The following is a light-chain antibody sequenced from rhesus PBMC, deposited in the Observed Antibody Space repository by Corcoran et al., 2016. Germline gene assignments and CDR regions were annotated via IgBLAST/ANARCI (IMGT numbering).Light chain of an antibody. CDR1: SSVSTS. Sequence: EIVLTQSPTSMAVSQGERVTISCTASSSVSTSYLHWYQQKPGFPPRLLVYRTSSLASGGPARFSGSGAGTSYTLPISSMEAEEAANYYCQQGNSIPFTFGPGTKLDIK. CDR2: RTS. V-gene: IGKV3-42*01. J-gene: IGKJ3*01. CDR3: QQGNSIPFT.